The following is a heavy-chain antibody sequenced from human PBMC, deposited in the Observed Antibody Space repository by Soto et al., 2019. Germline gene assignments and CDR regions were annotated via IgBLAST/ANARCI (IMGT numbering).Heavy chain of an antibody. D-gene: IGHD2-2*01. J-gene: IGHJ5*02. CDR1: GFSLSTSGVG. Sequence: SGPTLVNPTQTLTLTCTFSGFSLSTSGVGVGWIRQPPGKALEWLALIYWDDDKRYSPSLKSRLTITKDTSKNQVVLTMTNMDPVDTATYYCAHSGDIVVVPAENWFDPWGQGTLATVSS. V-gene: IGHV2-5*02. CDR2: IYWDDDK. CDR3: AHSGDIVVVPAENWFDP.